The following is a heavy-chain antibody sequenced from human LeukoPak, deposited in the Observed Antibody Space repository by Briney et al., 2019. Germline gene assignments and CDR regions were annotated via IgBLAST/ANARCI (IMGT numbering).Heavy chain of an antibody. CDR2: ITSSSSYI. Sequence: GGSLRLSCAASGFTFNTYSMNWVRQAPGKGLEWVSSITSSSSYIYYADSVKGRFTISRDNPKNTLYLQMNSLRAEDTAVYYCAKGNGSGRYFDYWGQGTLVTVSS. J-gene: IGHJ4*02. CDR1: GFTFNTYS. D-gene: IGHD3-10*01. V-gene: IGHV3-21*04. CDR3: AKGNGSGRYFDY.